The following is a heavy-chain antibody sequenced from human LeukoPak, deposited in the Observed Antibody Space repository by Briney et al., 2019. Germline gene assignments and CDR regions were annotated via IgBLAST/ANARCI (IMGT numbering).Heavy chain of an antibody. CDR1: GFTFSSYD. Sequence: GGSLRLSCAASGFTFSSYDMNWVRQAPGKGLEWVSSISNSSSYIYYADSVKGRFTISRDNTKNSLYPQLNSLRAEDTAVYYCARAGGLWDAFDIWGQGTMVTVSS. D-gene: IGHD2-21*01. CDR2: ISNSSSYI. CDR3: ARAGGLWDAFDI. V-gene: IGHV3-21*01. J-gene: IGHJ3*02.